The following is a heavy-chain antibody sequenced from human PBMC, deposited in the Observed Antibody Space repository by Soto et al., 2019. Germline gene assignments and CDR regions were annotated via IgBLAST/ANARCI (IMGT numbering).Heavy chain of an antibody. J-gene: IGHJ4*02. CDR2: ISGSGGST. Sequence: GGSLRLSCAASGFTISSYAMSWVRQAPGKGLEWVSAISGSGGSTYYADSVKGRFTISRDNSKNTLYLQMNSLRAEDTAVYYCAKAAVHYDFWSGYYDDYWGQGTLVTVSS. CDR1: GFTISSYA. D-gene: IGHD3-3*01. V-gene: IGHV3-23*01. CDR3: AKAAVHYDFWSGYYDDY.